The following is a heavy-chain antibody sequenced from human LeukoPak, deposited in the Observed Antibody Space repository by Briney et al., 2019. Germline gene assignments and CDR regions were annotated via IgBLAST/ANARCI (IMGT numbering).Heavy chain of an antibody. CDR2: IYSGGST. CDR1: GFTVSSNY. D-gene: IGHD3-16*01. J-gene: IGHJ6*04. Sequence: GGSLRLSCAASGFTVSSNYMSWVGQAPGKGLEWVSVIYSGGSTYYADSVKGRFTISRDNSKNTLYLQMNSLRAEDTAVYYCARRFGFRGNYYYYGMDVWGKGTTVTVSS. CDR3: ARRFGFRGNYYYYGMDV. V-gene: IGHV3-53*01.